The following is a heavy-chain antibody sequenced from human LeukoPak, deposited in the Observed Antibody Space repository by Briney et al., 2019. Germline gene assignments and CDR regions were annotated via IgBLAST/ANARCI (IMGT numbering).Heavy chain of an antibody. Sequence: SETLSLTCAVYGGSFSGYYWSWIRQPPGKGLEWIGEINHSGSTNYNPSLKSRVTISVDTSKNQFSLKLSSVTAADTAVYYCARLSVGTFDYWGQGTLVTVSS. CDR3: ARLSVGTFDY. V-gene: IGHV4-34*01. CDR1: GGSFSGYY. D-gene: IGHD6-13*01. CDR2: INHSGST. J-gene: IGHJ4*02.